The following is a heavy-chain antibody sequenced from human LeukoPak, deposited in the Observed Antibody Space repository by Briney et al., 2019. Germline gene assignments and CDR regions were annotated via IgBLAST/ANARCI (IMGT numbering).Heavy chain of an antibody. CDR1: GGTFSSYA. D-gene: IGHD6-13*01. Sequence: GASVKVSCKASGGTFSSYAISWVRQAPGQGLEWMGGIIPIFGTANYAQKFQGRVTITADKSTSTAYMELSSLRSEDTAVYYCASSSESSSWPYLYDYWGQGTLVTVSS. CDR3: ASSSESSSWPYLYDY. J-gene: IGHJ4*02. V-gene: IGHV1-69*06. CDR2: IIPIFGTA.